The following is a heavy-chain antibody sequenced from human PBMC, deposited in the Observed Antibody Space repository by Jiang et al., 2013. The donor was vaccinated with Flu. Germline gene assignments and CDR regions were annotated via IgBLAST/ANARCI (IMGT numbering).Heavy chain of an antibody. CDR3: ARFGFGEFRPDYYGMDV. Sequence: ASGFTVSSNYMSWVRQAPGKGLEWVSVIYSGGSTYYADSVKGRFTISRDNSKNTLYLQMNSLRAEDTAVYYCARFGFGEFRPDYYGMDVWGQGTTVTVSS. J-gene: IGHJ6*02. CDR2: IYSGGST. D-gene: IGHD3-10*01. CDR1: GFTVSSNY. V-gene: IGHV3-66*01.